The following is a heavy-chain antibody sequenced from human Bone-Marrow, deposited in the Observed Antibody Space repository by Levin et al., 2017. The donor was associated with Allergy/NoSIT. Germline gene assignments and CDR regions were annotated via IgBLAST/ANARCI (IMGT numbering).Heavy chain of an antibody. CDR3: ARGVYSSGWPY. CDR2: MNPNSGNT. J-gene: IGHJ4*02. CDR1: GYTFTSYD. D-gene: IGHD6-19*01. Sequence: GESLKISCKASGYTFTSYDINWVRQATGQGLEWMGWMNPNSGNTGYAQKFQGRVTMTRNTSISTAYMELSSLRSEDTAVYYCARGVYSSGWPYWGQGTLVTVSS. V-gene: IGHV1-8*01.